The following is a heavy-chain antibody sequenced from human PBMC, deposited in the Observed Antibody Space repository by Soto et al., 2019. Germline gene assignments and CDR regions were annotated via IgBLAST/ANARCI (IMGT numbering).Heavy chain of an antibody. CDR1: GGSINSGGYC. CDR3: SRGILV. J-gene: IGHJ4*02. V-gene: IGHV4-31*03. D-gene: IGHD5-18*01. Sequence: QVQLQESGPGLVKPSQTLSLTCTVSGGSINSGGYCWLWIRQHPGKGLDWIGCISYGGSTSYNPSLKSRVTISVDTSKNQFSLKLTSVTAADTAVYYCSRGILVWGQGALITVSS. CDR2: ISYGGST.